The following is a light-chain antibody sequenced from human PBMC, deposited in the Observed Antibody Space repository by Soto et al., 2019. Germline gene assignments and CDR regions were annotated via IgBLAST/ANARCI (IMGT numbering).Light chain of an antibody. CDR3: QQYYRPPYT. CDR2: WAS. Sequence: DIVMTQSPDSLAVSLGERATINCKSSQSVLYSSTNKNYLAWYQQKPGQPPKLLIYWASTRASGVPDRFSGSGSGTDFTLTISSLQADDVAVYYCQQYYRPPYTFGQGTKVEIK. CDR1: QSVLYSSTNKNY. V-gene: IGKV4-1*01. J-gene: IGKJ2*01.